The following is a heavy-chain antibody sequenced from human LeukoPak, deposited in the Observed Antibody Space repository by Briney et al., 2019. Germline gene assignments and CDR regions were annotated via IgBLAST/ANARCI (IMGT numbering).Heavy chain of an antibody. CDR2: IYTSGST. Sequence: SETLSLTCTVSGGSISSYYWSWIRQPAGKGLEWIGRIYTSGSTNYNPSLKSRVTMSVDTSKNQFSLKLSSVTAADTAVYYCARSWDYYDSSGYYQWGQGTLVTVSS. J-gene: IGHJ4*02. CDR1: GGSISSYY. CDR3: ARSWDYYDSSGYYQ. V-gene: IGHV4-4*07. D-gene: IGHD3-22*01.